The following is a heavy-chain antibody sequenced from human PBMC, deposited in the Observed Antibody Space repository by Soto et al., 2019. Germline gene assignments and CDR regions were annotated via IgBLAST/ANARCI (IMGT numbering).Heavy chain of an antibody. CDR1: GFTFSSYA. Sequence: GSLRLSCAASGFTFSSYAMSWFRQAPGKGLEWVSAISGSGGSTYYADSVKGRFTISRDNSKNTLYLQMNSLRAEDTAVYYCAKDDFEGIAVDYWGQGTLVTVSS. V-gene: IGHV3-23*01. CDR2: ISGSGGST. CDR3: AKDDFEGIAVDY. D-gene: IGHD6-13*01. J-gene: IGHJ4*02.